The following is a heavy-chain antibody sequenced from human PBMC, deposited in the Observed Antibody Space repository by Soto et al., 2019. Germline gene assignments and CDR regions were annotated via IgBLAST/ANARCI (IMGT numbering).Heavy chain of an antibody. Sequence: QYTLMESGPTLVKPTQTLTLTCSFSGFSLTTSGVGVGWVRQPPGKALEWLAHIYWSGDEHYRPSLKSRISITKDTSKTQVVLTMSNMDPVDTARYYGARGIASRPVFAFDVWGQGTVVTVSS. CDR2: IYWSGDE. V-gene: IGHV2-5*01. CDR3: ARGIASRPVFAFDV. CDR1: GFSLTTSGVG. J-gene: IGHJ3*01. D-gene: IGHD6-6*01.